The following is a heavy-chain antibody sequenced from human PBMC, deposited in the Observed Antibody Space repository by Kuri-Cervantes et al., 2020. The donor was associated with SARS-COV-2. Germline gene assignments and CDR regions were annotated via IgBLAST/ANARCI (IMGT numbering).Heavy chain of an antibody. CDR2: IRSKANSYAT. CDR3: SRSTVTSPLYGMDV. CDR1: GFTFSGSA. V-gene: IGHV3-73*01. Sequence: GESLKISCAASGFTFSGSAMHWVRQASGKGLEWVGRIRSKANSYATAYAASVKGRFTISRDDSKNTAYLQMNSLKTEDTAVYCCSRSTVTSPLYGMDVWGQGTTVTVSS. D-gene: IGHD4-17*01. J-gene: IGHJ6*02.